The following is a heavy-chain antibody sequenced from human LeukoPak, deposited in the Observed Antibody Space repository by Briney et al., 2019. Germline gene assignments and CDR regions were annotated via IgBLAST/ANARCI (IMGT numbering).Heavy chain of an antibody. CDR3: ARASVAATTRPFDY. Sequence: GGSPRLSCAASGFTFSSYSMNWVRQAPGKGLEWVSSISSSSSYIYYADSVKGRFTISRDNAKNSLYLQMNSLRAEDTAVYYCARASVAATTRPFDYWGQGTLVTVSS. D-gene: IGHD2-15*01. V-gene: IGHV3-21*01. CDR1: GFTFSSYS. J-gene: IGHJ4*02. CDR2: ISSSSSYI.